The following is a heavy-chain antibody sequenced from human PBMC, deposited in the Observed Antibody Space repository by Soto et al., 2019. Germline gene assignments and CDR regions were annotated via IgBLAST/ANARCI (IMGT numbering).Heavy chain of an antibody. CDR3: AKDQGSSWYEIDY. V-gene: IGHV3-23*01. Sequence: PAESLRPACAASAFSFSNYAVAWVRQAPGKGLEWVSTISGSGGSTYYVDSVKGRFTISRDNSKNTLYLQMNSLRAEDTAVYYCAKDQGSSWYEIDYWGQGTLVTVSS. J-gene: IGHJ4*02. D-gene: IGHD6-13*01. CDR1: AFSFSNYA. CDR2: ISGSGGST.